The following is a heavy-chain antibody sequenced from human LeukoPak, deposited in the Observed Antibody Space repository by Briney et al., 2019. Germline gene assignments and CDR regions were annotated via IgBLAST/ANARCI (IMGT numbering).Heavy chain of an antibody. CDR3: ATSIKAAEYYYDSSGYYWAFDI. D-gene: IGHD3-22*01. CDR2: IIPIFGTA. Sequence: ASVKVSCKASGGTFSSYAISWVRQAPGQGLEWMGGIIPIFGTANYAQKFQGRVTITADESTSTAYMELRSLRSDDTAVYYCATSIKAAEYYYDSSGYYWAFDIWGQGTMVTVSS. CDR1: GGTFSSYA. J-gene: IGHJ3*02. V-gene: IGHV1-69*13.